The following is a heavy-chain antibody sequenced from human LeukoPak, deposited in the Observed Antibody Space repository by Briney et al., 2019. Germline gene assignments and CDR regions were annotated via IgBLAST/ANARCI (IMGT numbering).Heavy chain of an antibody. V-gene: IGHV3-23*01. D-gene: IGHD6-19*01. CDR1: GFTFSNYA. CDR3: VQDPGSGWFFDY. J-gene: IGHJ4*02. Sequence: GGSLRLSCAASGFTFSNYAMTWVRQAPGKGLEWVSSISLSGVSTYYADSVKGRFTISRDNSKNSLYLQMNALTTEDTYVYSCVQDPGSGWFFDYWGQGTLVTVSS. CDR2: ISLSGVST.